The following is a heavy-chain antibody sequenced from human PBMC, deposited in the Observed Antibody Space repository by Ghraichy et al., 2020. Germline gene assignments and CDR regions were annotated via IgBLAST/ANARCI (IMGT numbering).Heavy chain of an antibody. CDR3: ARIVRPYYDFPSSPGAFDI. Sequence: SVKVSCKASGGTFSSYAISWVRQAPGQGLEWMGGIIPIFGTANYAQKFQGRVTITADESTSTAYMELSSLRSEDTAVYYCARIVRPYYDFPSSPGAFDIWGQGTMVTVSS. CDR2: IIPIFGTA. V-gene: IGHV1-69*13. D-gene: IGHD3-3*01. J-gene: IGHJ3*02. CDR1: GGTFSSYA.